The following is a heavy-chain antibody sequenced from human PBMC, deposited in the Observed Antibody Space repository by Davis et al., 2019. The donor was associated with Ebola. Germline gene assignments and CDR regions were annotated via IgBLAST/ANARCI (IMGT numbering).Heavy chain of an antibody. CDR3: AKTNNRWLQLDYYYGMDV. CDR1: GFTFSSYG. J-gene: IGHJ6*04. CDR2: ISYDGSNK. V-gene: IGHV3-30*18. Sequence: GGSLRLSCAASGFTFSSYGMHWVRQAPGKGLEWVAVISYDGSNKYYADSVKSRFTISRDNSKNTLYLQMNSLRAEDTAVYYCAKTNNRWLQLDYYYGMDVWGKGTTVTVSS. D-gene: IGHD5-24*01.